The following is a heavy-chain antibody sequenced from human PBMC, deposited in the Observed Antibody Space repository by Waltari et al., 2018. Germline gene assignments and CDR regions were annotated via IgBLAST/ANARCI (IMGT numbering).Heavy chain of an antibody. V-gene: IGHV4-59*01. CDR1: GGSISSYY. J-gene: IGHJ5*02. Sequence: QVQLQESGPGLVKPSETLSLTCTVPGGSISSYYWSWIRQPPGKGLEWIGYIYYSGSTNYNPSLKSRVTISVDTSKNQFSLKLSSVTAADTAVYYCAREGVAAAGARFDPWGQGTLVTVSS. D-gene: IGHD6-13*01. CDR2: IYYSGST. CDR3: AREGVAAAGARFDP.